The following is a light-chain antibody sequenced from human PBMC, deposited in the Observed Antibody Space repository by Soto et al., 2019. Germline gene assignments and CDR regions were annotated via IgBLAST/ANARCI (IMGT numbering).Light chain of an antibody. Sequence: QSALAPPASVSVSPGHSITISCTGTSSDVGGYTYVSWYHQHPGKAPKLMIYEVSNRPSGVSNRFSGSKSGNTASLTISGLQAEDEADYYCTSYTTGSTYVFGTGTKVTV. V-gene: IGLV2-14*01. CDR2: EVS. J-gene: IGLJ1*01. CDR3: TSYTTGSTYV. CDR1: SSDVGGYTY.